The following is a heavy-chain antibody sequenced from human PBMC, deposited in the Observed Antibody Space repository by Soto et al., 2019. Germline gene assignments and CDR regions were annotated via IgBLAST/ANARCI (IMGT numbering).Heavy chain of an antibody. CDR1: GYIFTTYG. Sequence: VHLVQSGAEVKKPGASVKVSCKGSGYIFTTYGITWVRQAPGQGLEWMGWISAHNGNTNYAQKLQGRVTVTRDTXXXXXXXXXXXXXXXXXXXXXXXXXRYGDYWGQGALVTVSS. CDR2: ISAHNGNT. V-gene: IGHV1-18*01. D-gene: IGHD1-1*01. CDR3: XXXRYGDY. J-gene: IGHJ4*02.